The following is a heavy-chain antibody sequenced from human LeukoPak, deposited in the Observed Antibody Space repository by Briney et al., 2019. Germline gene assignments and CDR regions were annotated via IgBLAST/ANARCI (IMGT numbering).Heavy chain of an antibody. CDR1: GFSFRSHW. Sequence: GGSLRLSCVGSGFSFRSHWLNWVRQSPGKGLEWVANIKPDGSDKYYVDSARGRFTVSRDNAKNSAFLQMNSLRAEDTAIYYCATISAQTFDIWGQGTLVSVSS. V-gene: IGHV3-7*01. D-gene: IGHD5-24*01. CDR2: IKPDGSDK. CDR3: ATISAQTFDI. J-gene: IGHJ3*02.